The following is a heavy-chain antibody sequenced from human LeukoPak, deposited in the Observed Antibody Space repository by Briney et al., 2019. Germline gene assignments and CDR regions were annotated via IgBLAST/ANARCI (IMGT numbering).Heavy chain of an antibody. V-gene: IGHV3-30*03. Sequence: PGRSLRLSCAASGFTFSSYGMHWVRQAPGKGLEWVAVISYDGSNKYYADSVKGRFTISRDNSKNTLYLQMNSLRAEDTAVYYCARDEGFYGSGSYNTPFDFWGQGTLVTVSS. CDR2: ISYDGSNK. J-gene: IGHJ4*02. D-gene: IGHD3-10*01. CDR1: GFTFSSYG. CDR3: ARDEGFYGSGSYNTPFDF.